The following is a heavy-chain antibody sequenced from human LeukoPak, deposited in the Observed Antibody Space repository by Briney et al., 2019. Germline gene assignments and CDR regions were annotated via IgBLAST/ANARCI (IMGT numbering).Heavy chain of an antibody. CDR1: GGSISSSSYY. CDR3: ARVGAGSGSDY. J-gene: IGHJ4*02. V-gene: IGHV4-39*07. Sequence: SETLSLTCTVSGGSISSSSYYWGWIRQPPGKGLEWIGSIYYSGSTYYNPSLKSRVTISVDTSKNQFSLKLSSVTAADTAVYYCARVGAGSGSDYWGQGTLVTVSS. CDR2: IYYSGST. D-gene: IGHD6-25*01.